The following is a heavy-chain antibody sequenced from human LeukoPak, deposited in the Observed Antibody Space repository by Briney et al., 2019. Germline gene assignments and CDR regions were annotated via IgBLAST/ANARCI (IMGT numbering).Heavy chain of an antibody. J-gene: IGHJ3*02. CDR1: GFTFSTYA. V-gene: IGHV3-23*01. D-gene: IGHD3-10*01. CDR2: ISATGGTT. Sequence: GGSLRLSCAASGFTFSTYAMSWVRQAPGKGLEWVSAISATGGTTYYADSVKGRFAISRDSSKNTLYLQMNGLRGEDTAVYYCAKDDGGSPPDAFDIWGHGTLVTVSS. CDR3: AKDDGGSPPDAFDI.